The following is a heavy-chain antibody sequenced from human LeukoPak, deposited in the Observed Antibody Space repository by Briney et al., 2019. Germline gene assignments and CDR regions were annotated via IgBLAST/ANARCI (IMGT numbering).Heavy chain of an antibody. Sequence: LEPLSLACTVSGGSLSGHYWSWIRQPPGKRLERIGYVFYTERTKYNPSLQSRVTISIDTSKSQFSLKLTSVTSADTAVYSCARLLDNDISGDPDTFDVWGQGTTVIVS. CDR3: ARLLDNDISGDPDTFDV. J-gene: IGHJ3*01. D-gene: IGHD3-22*01. CDR2: VFYTERT. CDR1: GGSLSGHY. V-gene: IGHV4-59*11.